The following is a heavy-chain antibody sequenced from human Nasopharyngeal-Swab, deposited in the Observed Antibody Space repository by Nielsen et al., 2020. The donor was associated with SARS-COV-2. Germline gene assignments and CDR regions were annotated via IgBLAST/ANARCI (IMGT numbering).Heavy chain of an antibody. CDR3: ARSVGSFYGQGAFDI. D-gene: IGHD1-26*01. CDR2: SRSKTYGGAP. V-gene: IGHV3-49*01. CDR1: GFTFGEYA. Sequence: SLKISCTTSGFTFGEYAMSWFRQAPGKGLEWVGFSRSKTYGGAPEYAASVKGRFTIPRDGAESIAYLQMNSLETEDTGVYYCARSVGSFYGQGAFDIWGQGTMVTVSS. J-gene: IGHJ3*02.